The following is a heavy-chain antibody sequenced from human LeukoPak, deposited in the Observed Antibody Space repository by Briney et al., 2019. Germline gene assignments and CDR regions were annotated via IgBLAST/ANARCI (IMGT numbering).Heavy chain of an antibody. CDR2: LYYSGST. D-gene: IGHD2-21*02. J-gene: IGHJ4*02. CDR1: GGPFSSRSYY. V-gene: IGHV4-39*01. Sequence: NPSETLSLTCSVSGGPFSSRSYYWAWIRQPPGKGLEWIGNLYYSGSTDYNPSLKSRVTISVHTSKNQFSLNLISVTAADTAVYYCARSPPFCGGDCYVDYWGQGTQVTVSS. CDR3: ARSPPFCGGDCYVDY.